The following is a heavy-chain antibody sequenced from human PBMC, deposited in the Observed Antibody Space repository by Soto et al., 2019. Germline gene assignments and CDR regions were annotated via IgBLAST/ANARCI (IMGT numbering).Heavy chain of an antibody. CDR3: ARTPRSDIFGVRTIVENWLDP. Sequence: GGSLRLSCAASGCNFGNFGRSCVRQAPGKGLQWVSSITNTGGATYHTDSVKGRFIVSRDNSKNVMFLLMRRLGVADTDLYLCARTPRSDIFGVRTIVENWLDPWGRGSLVTVSS. CDR1: GCNFGNFG. J-gene: IGHJ5*02. CDR2: ITNTGGAT. D-gene: IGHD3-3*02. V-gene: IGHV3-23*01.